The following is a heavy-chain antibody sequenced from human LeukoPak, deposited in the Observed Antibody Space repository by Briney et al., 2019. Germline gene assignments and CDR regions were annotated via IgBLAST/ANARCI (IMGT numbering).Heavy chain of an antibody. J-gene: IGHJ6*03. D-gene: IGHD5-18*01. CDR2: ISTYHGNT. V-gene: IGHV1-18*01. Sequence: ASVKVSCKASGYTFTSYGISWVRQAPGLGLEWMGWISTYHGNTNYAQKLQGRVTITTDTSTSTAYMELRSLRSDDTAVYYCARDFGGYSYGYYMDVWGKGTTVTVSS. CDR3: ARDFGGYSYGYYMDV. CDR1: GYTFTSYG.